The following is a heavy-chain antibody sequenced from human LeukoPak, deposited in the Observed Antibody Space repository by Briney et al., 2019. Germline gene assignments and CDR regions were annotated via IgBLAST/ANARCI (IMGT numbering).Heavy chain of an antibody. CDR2: INPNSGGT. CDR3: ARPVFCSSTSCPFDY. V-gene: IGHV1-2*02. Sequence: ASVKVSCKASGYTFTGYYMHWVRQAPGQGLEWMGWINPNSGGTNYAQKFQGRVTMTRDTSISTAYMELSRLRSDDTAVYYCARPVFCSSTSCPFDYRGQGTLVTVSS. J-gene: IGHJ4*02. CDR1: GYTFTGYY. D-gene: IGHD2-2*01.